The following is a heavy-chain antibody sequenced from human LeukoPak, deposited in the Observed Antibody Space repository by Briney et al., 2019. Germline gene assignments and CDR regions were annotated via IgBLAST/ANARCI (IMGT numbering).Heavy chain of an antibody. CDR2: IWYDGGNK. D-gene: IGHD2-2*01. J-gene: IGHJ4*02. V-gene: IGHV3-33*01. CDR3: ARDWGYCSGTSCHVFDY. CDR1: GFTFSNYG. Sequence: PGRSLRLSCAASGFTFSNYGMHWVRQAPGKGLEWVAVIWYDGGNKYYADSVKGRFTISRDNSKNTLYLQINSLRPEDTAVYYCARDWGYCSGTSCHVFDYWGQGTLVTVSS.